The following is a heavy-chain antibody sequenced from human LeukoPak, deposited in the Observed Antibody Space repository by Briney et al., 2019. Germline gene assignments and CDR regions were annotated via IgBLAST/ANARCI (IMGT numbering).Heavy chain of an antibody. CDR1: GFTFSDYY. J-gene: IGHJ3*02. Sequence: GGSLRLSCAASGFTFSDYYMSWIRQAPGKGLEWVSYISSSGSTIYYADSVKGRFTISRDNAKNSLYLQMNSLRAEDMALYYCAKDMGGSYYRGNAFDIWGQGTMVTVSS. CDR2: ISSSGSTI. CDR3: AKDMGGSYYRGNAFDI. V-gene: IGHV3-11*01. D-gene: IGHD1-26*01.